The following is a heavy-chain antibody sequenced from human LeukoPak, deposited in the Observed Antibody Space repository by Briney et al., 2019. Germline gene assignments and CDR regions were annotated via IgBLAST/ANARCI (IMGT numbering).Heavy chain of an antibody. Sequence: ASVEVSCKASGYTFTSYGISWVRQAPGQGLEWMGWISAYNGNTNYAQKLQGRVTMTTDTSTSTAYMELRSLRSDDTAVYYCAREYYYDSSGYFWIYDYWGQGTLVTVSS. J-gene: IGHJ4*02. CDR3: AREYYYDSSGYFWIYDY. CDR2: ISAYNGNT. V-gene: IGHV1-18*01. D-gene: IGHD3-22*01. CDR1: GYTFTSYG.